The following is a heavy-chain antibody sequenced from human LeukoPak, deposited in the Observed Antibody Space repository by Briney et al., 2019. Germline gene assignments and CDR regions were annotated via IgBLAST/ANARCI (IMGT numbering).Heavy chain of an antibody. CDR2: LGGSGGST. CDR3: AKYRGLRYYDN. V-gene: IGHV3-23*01. J-gene: IGHJ4*02. Sequence: GGSLRLSCAASGFXFSSYAMSWVRQAPGKGLEWVSALGGSGGSTYYADSVKGRFTISRDNSKNTLYLQMNSLRAEDTAVYYCAKYRGLRYYDNWGQGTLVTVSS. D-gene: IGHD3-22*01. CDR1: GFXFSSYA.